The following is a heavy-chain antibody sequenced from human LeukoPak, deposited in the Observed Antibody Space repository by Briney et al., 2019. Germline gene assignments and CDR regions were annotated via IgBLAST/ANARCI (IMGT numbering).Heavy chain of an antibody. CDR2: IYSGGST. V-gene: IGHV3-53*01. CDR1: GFTVSSNY. CDR3: ARDRTAVNAFDI. J-gene: IGHJ3*02. Sequence: PGGSLRLSCAASGFTVSSNYMNWVRQAPGKGPEWVSVIYSGGSTYYADSVKGRFTISRDNSKNTLYLQMNSLRAEDTAVYYCARDRTAVNAFDIWGQGTMVTVSS.